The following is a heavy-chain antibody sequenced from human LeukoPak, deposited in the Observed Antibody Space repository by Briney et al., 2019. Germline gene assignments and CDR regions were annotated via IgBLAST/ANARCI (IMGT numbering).Heavy chain of an antibody. CDR1: GYTFKHYG. D-gene: IGHD6-19*01. CDR3: ARDPLNTSGWYIWFDF. V-gene: IGHV1-18*04. CDR2: ISTYNGDT. Sequence: GASVRVSCKASGYTFKHYGISWVRQAPGQGIEWMGWISTYNGDTKHAQKVQGRLTLTADASTDTAYMELRGLTSDDTAVYYCARDPLNTSGWYIWFDFWGQGTLVTVSS. J-gene: IGHJ5*01.